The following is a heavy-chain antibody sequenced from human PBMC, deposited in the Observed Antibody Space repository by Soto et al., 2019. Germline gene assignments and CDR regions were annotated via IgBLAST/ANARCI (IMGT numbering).Heavy chain of an antibody. CDR1: GFTLSTYS. V-gene: IGHV3-48*02. CDR2: ISGSSSII. J-gene: IGHJ6*02. Sequence: GSLRLSCAASGFTLSTYSLNWVRQAPGKGLEWLSYISGSSSIIYYADSVKGRFTISRDNAKNSLYLQMNSLRDEDTAVYFCARGFDLQYGLDVWGQGTTVTVSS. CDR3: ARGFDLQYGLDV. D-gene: IGHD3-10*01.